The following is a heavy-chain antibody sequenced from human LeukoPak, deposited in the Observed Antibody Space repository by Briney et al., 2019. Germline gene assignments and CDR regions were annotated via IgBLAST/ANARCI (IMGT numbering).Heavy chain of an antibody. CDR2: IYSGDST. CDR1: GFSTNH. D-gene: IGHD3-3*01. CDR3: ARDLWDATGY. Sequence: GGSLRLSCAVSGFSTNHMSWVRQAPGKGLEWVSVIYSGDSTYYADSVKGRFTISRAISKNTLYLQMNSLRPEDTAVYHCARDLWDATGYWGQGTLVTVSS. J-gene: IGHJ4*02. V-gene: IGHV3-66*02.